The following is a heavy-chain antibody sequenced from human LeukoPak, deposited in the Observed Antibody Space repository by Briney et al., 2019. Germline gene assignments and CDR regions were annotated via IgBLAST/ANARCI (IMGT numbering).Heavy chain of an antibody. CDR2: IYYSGST. CDR1: GGSISSGGYY. V-gene: IGHV4-31*03. D-gene: IGHD3-10*01. J-gene: IGHJ5*02. CDR3: ARVRSGSYWFDP. Sequence: SETLSLTCTVSGGSISSGGYYWSWIRQHPGKGLEWIGYIYYSGSTYYNPSLKSRVTISVDRSKNQFSLKLSSVTAADTAVYYCARVRSGSYWFDPWGQGTLVTVSS.